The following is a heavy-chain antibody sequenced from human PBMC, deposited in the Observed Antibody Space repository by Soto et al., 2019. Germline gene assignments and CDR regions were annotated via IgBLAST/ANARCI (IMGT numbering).Heavy chain of an antibody. Sequence: GESLKISCKGSGYSFTSYWIGWVRQMPGKGLEWMGIIYPGDSDTRYSPSFQGQVTISADKSISTAYLQWSSLKASDTAMYYCAGGPYYYDSSGYYYIQNWGQGTLVTVSS. D-gene: IGHD3-22*01. CDR3: AGGPYYYDSSGYYYIQN. CDR2: IYPGDSDT. J-gene: IGHJ4*02. CDR1: GYSFTSYW. V-gene: IGHV5-51*01.